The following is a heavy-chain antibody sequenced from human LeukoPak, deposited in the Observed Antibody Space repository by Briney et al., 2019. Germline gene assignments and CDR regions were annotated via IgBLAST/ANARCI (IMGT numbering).Heavy chain of an antibody. D-gene: IGHD3-16*01. CDR2: IYYSGST. Sequence: SETLSLTCTVSGGSISSHYWSWIRQPPGKGLEWIGYIYYSGSTNYNPSLKSRVTISVDTSKNQFSLKLSSVTAADTAVYYCARELGYYYYMDVWGKGTTVTVSS. CDR1: GGSISSHY. J-gene: IGHJ6*03. CDR3: ARELGYYYYMDV. V-gene: IGHV4-59*11.